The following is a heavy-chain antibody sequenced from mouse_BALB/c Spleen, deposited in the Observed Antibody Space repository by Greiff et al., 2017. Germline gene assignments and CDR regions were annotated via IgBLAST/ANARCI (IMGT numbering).Heavy chain of an antibody. CDR3: ARRWLLYYAMDY. CDR1: GFTFSSFG. Sequence: DVKLQESGGGLVQPGGSRKLSCAASGFTFSSFGMHWVRQAPEKGLEWVAYISSGSSTIYYADTVKGRFTISRDNPKNTLFLQMTSLRSEDTAMYYCARRWLLYYAMDYWGQGTSVTVSS. V-gene: IGHV5-17*02. D-gene: IGHD2-3*01. J-gene: IGHJ4*01. CDR2: ISSGSSTI.